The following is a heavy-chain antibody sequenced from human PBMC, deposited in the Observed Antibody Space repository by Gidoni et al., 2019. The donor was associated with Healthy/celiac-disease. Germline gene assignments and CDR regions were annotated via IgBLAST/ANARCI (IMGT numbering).Heavy chain of an antibody. J-gene: IGHJ4*02. CDR1: GFTVSSNS. D-gene: IGHD3-22*01. CDR2: IYSGGST. V-gene: IGHV3-66*02. CDR3: ARIVVVIPSYYFDY. Sequence: EVQLVESGGGLVQPGGSLRLSGAASGFTVSSNSMSWVRQAPGKGLGLVSVIYSGGSTYYADSVKGRFTIARDNSKNTLYLQMNSLRAEDTAVYYCARIVVVIPSYYFDYWGQGTLVTVSS.